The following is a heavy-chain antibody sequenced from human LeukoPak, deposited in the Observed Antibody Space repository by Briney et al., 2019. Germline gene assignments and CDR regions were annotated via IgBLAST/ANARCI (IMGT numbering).Heavy chain of an antibody. D-gene: IGHD3-22*01. J-gene: IGHJ4*02. CDR3: AREGGYYYDSSGYPDY. Sequence: ASVKVFCKASGYTFTSYYMHWVRQAPGQGLEWMGIINPSGGSTSYAQKFQGRVTMTRDTSTSTVYMELSSLRSEDTAVYYCAREGGYYYDSSGYPDYWGQGTLVTVSS. CDR2: INPSGGST. CDR1: GYTFTSYY. V-gene: IGHV1-46*01.